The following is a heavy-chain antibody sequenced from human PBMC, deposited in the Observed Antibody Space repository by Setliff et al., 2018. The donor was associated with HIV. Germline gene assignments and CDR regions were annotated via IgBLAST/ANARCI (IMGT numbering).Heavy chain of an antibody. CDR2: MNQSGTT. Sequence: SETLSLTCSVYGTSFSDHYWGWVRQTPGKGLEWIGEMNQSGTTNYNPSLKGRVTMSIDTSERQFSLKLTSVTAADTAVYYCVRWYYCVSGACYRADYWGQGTMVTVSS. CDR3: VRWYYCVSGACYRADY. V-gene: IGHV4-34*01. D-gene: IGHD2-21*02. J-gene: IGHJ4*02. CDR1: GTSFSDHY.